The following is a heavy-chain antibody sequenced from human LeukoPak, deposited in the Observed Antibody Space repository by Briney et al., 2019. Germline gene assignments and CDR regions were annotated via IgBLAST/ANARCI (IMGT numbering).Heavy chain of an antibody. V-gene: IGHV4-39*07. CDR1: GGSISSSSYY. D-gene: IGHD5-12*01. CDR3: ARDSWLRGPVVDY. J-gene: IGHJ4*02. Sequence: PSETLSLTCTVSGGSISSSSYYWGWIRQPPGKGLEWIGSIYYSGSTYYNPSLKSRVTISVDTSKNQFSLKLSSVTAADTAVYYCARDSWLRGPVVDYWGQGTLVTVSS. CDR2: IYYSGST.